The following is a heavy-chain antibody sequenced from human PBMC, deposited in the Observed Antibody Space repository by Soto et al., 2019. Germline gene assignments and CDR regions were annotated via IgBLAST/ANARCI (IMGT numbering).Heavy chain of an antibody. J-gene: IGHJ6*02. CDR2: ISSSSSTI. CDR1: GFTFSSYS. D-gene: IGHD3-22*01. V-gene: IGHV3-48*01. Sequence: GGSLRLSCAASGFTFSSYSMNWVRQAPGKGLEWVSYISSSSSTIFYADSAKGRFTISIDNAKNSLYLQMNSLSAEDTAVYYCARVNGYYYYGMDVWGQGTTVTVSS. CDR3: ARVNGYYYYGMDV.